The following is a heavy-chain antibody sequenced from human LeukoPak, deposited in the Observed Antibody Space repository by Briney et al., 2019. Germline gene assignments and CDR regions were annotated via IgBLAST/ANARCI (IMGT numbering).Heavy chain of an antibody. CDR3: ARGGCGGDCYSVDY. CDR2: IYYSGST. D-gene: IGHD2-21*02. V-gene: IGHV4-31*11. J-gene: IGHJ4*02. CDR1: GGSFSGYY. Sequence: KPSETLSLTCAVYGGSFSGYYWSWIRQHPGKGLEWIGYIYYSGSTYYNPSLKSRVTISVDTTKNQFSLKLSSVTAADTAVYYCARGGCGGDCYSVDYWGQGTLVTVSS.